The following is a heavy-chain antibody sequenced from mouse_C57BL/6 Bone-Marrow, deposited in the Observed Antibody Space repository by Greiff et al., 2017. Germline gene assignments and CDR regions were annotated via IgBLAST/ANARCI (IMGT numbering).Heavy chain of an antibody. CDR2: ISDGGSYT. Sequence: EVQVVESGGGLVKPGGSLKLSCAASGFTFSSYAMSWVRQTPDKRLEWVATISDGGSYTYYPANVKGRFTISRDNAKNNLYLQMSHLKSEDTAMYYCARDLLWLRRGCFDYWGQGTTLTVSS. V-gene: IGHV5-4*01. CDR1: GFTFSSYA. J-gene: IGHJ2*01. D-gene: IGHD2-2*01. CDR3: ARDLLWLRRGCFDY.